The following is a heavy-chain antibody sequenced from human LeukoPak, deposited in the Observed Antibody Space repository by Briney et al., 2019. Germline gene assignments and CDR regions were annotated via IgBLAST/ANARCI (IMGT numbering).Heavy chain of an antibody. CDR3: ATKQWLAPPPDS. V-gene: IGHV3-74*01. CDR1: GFTFSKYW. J-gene: IGHJ4*02. CDR2: INTDGTVT. Sequence: GGSLRLSCAASGFTFSKYWMLWARQAPGKGLESVSRINTDGTVTTYADSVKGRFTVSRDNADNTMFPQMNSVRDEDTAVYYCATKQWLAPPPDSWGQGTPVTVSS. D-gene: IGHD6-19*01.